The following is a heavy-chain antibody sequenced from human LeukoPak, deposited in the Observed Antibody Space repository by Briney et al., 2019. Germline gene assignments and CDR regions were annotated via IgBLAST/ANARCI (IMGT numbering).Heavy chain of an antibody. Sequence: MASETLSLTCAVYGGSFSGYYWNWIRQPPGKGLEWIGEINHSGSTNYNPSLKSRVTMSVDVSKNQFSLKLSSVTAADAAVYYCARHILTGYHPYYYYYAMDVWGQGTTVTVSS. CDR3: ARHILTGYHPYYYYYAMDV. D-gene: IGHD3-9*01. J-gene: IGHJ6*02. CDR1: GGSFSGYY. CDR2: INHSGST. V-gene: IGHV4-34*01.